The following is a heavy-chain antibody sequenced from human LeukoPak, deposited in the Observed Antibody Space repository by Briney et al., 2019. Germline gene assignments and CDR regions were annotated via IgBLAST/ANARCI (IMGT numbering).Heavy chain of an antibody. J-gene: IGHJ4*02. Sequence: SETLSLTCTVSGGSISSYYWSWIRQPPGKGLEWIGYIYYSGSTNYNPSLKSLVTISVDTSKNQFSLKLSSVTAADTAAYYCARGRIYGDYWGQGTLVTVSS. CDR2: IYYSGST. CDR1: GGSISSYY. CDR3: ARGRIYGDY. V-gene: IGHV4-59*01. D-gene: IGHD4-17*01.